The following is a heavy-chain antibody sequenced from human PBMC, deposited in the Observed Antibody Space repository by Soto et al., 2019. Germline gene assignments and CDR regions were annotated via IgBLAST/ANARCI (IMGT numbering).Heavy chain of an antibody. J-gene: IGHJ4*02. D-gene: IGHD3-22*01. CDR2: ISYDGSNK. CDR1: GFTFRTYA. CDR3: ARAHYYDSSGYYSPSGYYFDD. Sequence: GGSLRLSCAASGFTFRTYAMHWVRQAPGKGLEWVAVISYDGSNKKYADSGKGRFTISRDNSKSTLDLQMDSLRPEDTALYYCARAHYYDSSGYYSPSGYYFDDWGQGTLVTVSS. V-gene: IGHV3-30-3*01.